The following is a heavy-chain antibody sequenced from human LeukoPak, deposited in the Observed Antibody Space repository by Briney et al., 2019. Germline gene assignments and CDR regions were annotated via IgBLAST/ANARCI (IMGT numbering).Heavy chain of an antibody. D-gene: IGHD2-21*01. CDR1: GGSFSGYY. CDR2: ISDIGSI. CDR3: AGHHPRDTVDF. J-gene: IGHJ4*02. V-gene: IGHV4-59*08. Sequence: SETLSLTCAVYGGSFSGYYWSWIRQPPGKGLEWIAYISDIGSINYNPSLKSRVTISLDTSKNQFSLKLSSVTAADTAVYYCAGHHPRDTVDFWGQGTLVTVSS.